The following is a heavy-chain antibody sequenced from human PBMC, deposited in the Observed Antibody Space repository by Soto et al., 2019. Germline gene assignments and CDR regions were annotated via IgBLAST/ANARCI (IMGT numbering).Heavy chain of an antibody. CDR3: AKDINDFWSGYYTGAWFDP. V-gene: IGHV3-9*01. CDR1: GFTFDDYA. D-gene: IGHD3-3*01. Sequence: GGSLRLSCAASGFTFDDYAMHWVRQAPGKGLEWVSGISWNSGSIGYADSVKGRFTISRDNAKNSLYLQMNSLRAEDTALYYCAKDINDFWSGYYTGAWFDPWGQGTLVTVSS. CDR2: ISWNSGSI. J-gene: IGHJ5*02.